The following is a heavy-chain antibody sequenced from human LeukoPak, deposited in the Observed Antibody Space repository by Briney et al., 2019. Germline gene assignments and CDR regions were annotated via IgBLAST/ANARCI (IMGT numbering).Heavy chain of an antibody. CDR2: ISSSSSTI. V-gene: IGHV3-48*01. J-gene: IGHJ3*02. CDR3: ARGEIPMIVAYGAFDI. D-gene: IGHD3-22*01. CDR1: GFTFSSYS. Sequence: PGGSLRLSCAASGFTFSSYSMNWVRQAPGKGLEWVSYISSSSSTIYYADSVKGRFTISRDNAKNSLYLQMNSLRAEDTAVYYCARGEIPMIVAYGAFDIWGQGTMVTVSS.